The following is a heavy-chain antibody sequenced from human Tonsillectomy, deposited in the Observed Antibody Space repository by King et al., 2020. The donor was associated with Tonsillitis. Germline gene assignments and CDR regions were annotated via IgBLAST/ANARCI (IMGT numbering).Heavy chain of an antibody. CDR1: GYTFINYG. CDR3: ARDLGVKATANLLFDY. V-gene: IGHV1-18*01. CDR2: ISAHNGNT. D-gene: IGHD2-21*02. J-gene: IGHJ4*02. Sequence: QLVQSGDEVKKPGASVKVSCKASGYTFINYGISWVRQAPGQGLEWMGWISAHNGNTNYAQKLQGRVTMTTDTSTSTAYMELRSLRSDDTAVYYCARDLGVKATANLLFDYWSEGTLVTVSS.